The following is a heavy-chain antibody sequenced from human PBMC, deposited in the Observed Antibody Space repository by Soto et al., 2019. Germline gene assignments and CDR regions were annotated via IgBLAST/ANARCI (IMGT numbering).Heavy chain of an antibody. CDR3: AIEREMYYDYVWGSSPARGYFQH. CDR1: GGSVSSGSYY. V-gene: IGHV4-61*01. J-gene: IGHJ1*01. D-gene: IGHD3-16*01. Sequence: PSETLSLTCTVSGGSVSSGSYYWSWIRQPPGKGLEWIGYIYYSGSTNYNPSLKSRVTISVDTSKNQFSLKLSSVTAADTAVYYCAIEREMYYDYVWGSSPARGYFQHWGQGTLVTVSS. CDR2: IYYSGST.